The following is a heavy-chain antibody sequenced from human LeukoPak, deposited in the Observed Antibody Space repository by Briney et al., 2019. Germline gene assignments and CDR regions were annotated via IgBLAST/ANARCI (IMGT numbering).Heavy chain of an antibody. V-gene: IGHV4-39*07. J-gene: IGHJ4*02. CDR3: ARDGEMATIENYFDY. Sequence: GSLRLSCAASGFTFSSYSMNWVRQPPGKGLEWIGSIYYSGSTHYNPSLKSRVTISVDTSKNQFSLKLSSVTAADTAVYYCARDGEMATIENYFDYWGQGTLVTVSS. D-gene: IGHD5-24*01. CDR2: IYYSGST. CDR1: GFTFSSYS.